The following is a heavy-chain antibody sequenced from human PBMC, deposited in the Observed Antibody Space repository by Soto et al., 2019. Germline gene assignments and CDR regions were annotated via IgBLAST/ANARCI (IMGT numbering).Heavy chain of an antibody. J-gene: IGHJ5*02. CDR1: GFTFSSYA. V-gene: IGHV3-23*01. Sequence: GGSLRLSCAASGFTFSSYAMSWVRQAPGKGLEWVSAISGSGGSTYYADSVKGRFTISRDNSKNTLYLQMNSLRAEDTAVYYCAKEGGYNSERYNWFDPWGQGTLVTVSS. CDR3: AKEGGYNSERYNWFDP. D-gene: IGHD5-12*01. CDR2: ISGSGGST.